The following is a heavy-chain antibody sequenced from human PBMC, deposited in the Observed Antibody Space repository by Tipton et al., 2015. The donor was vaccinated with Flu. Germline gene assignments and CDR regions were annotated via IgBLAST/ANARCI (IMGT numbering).Heavy chain of an antibody. CDR3: ARGGSVDTATVDY. Sequence: TLSLTCAVYGGSFSGYYWSWIRQPPGEGLEWIGEINRGGYTNYNPSLKSRVTILIDTSKNQFSLTLNSMTAADTAVYYCARGGSVDTATVDYWGQGILVTVSS. CDR1: GGSFSGYY. CDR2: INRGGYT. V-gene: IGHV4-34*01. J-gene: IGHJ4*02. D-gene: IGHD5-18*01.